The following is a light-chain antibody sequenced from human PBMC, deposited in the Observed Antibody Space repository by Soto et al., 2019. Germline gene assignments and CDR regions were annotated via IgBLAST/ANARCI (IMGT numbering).Light chain of an antibody. CDR2: GNS. CDR1: SSNIGAGYD. V-gene: IGLV1-40*01. J-gene: IGLJ3*02. CDR3: QSYDSSLSGSV. Sequence: QSVLTQPPSVSGAPGQRVTISCTGSSSNIGAGYDVHWYQQLPGTAPKVLIYGNSNRPSGVPDRFSGSKSGTSASLAITGLQAEDEADYYCQSYDSSLSGSVFGGGTQRPVL.